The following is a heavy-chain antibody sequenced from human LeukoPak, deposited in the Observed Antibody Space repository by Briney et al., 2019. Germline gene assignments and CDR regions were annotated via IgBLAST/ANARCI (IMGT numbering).Heavy chain of an antibody. J-gene: IGHJ4*02. V-gene: IGHV3-21*01. Sequence: GGSPRLSCAASGFTFSSYSMNWVRQAPGKGLEWVSSISSSSSYIYYADSVKGRFTISRDNAKNSLYLQMNSLRAEDTAVYYCARVGGSGYSGGWYGTTSRWDWGQGTLVTVSS. CDR2: ISSSSSYI. CDR3: ARVGGSGYSGGWYGTTSRWD. D-gene: IGHD6-19*01. CDR1: GFTFSSYS.